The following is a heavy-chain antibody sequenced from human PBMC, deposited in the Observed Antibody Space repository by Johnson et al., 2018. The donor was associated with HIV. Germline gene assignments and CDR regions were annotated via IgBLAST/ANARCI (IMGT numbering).Heavy chain of an antibody. D-gene: IGHD2-21*01. CDR3: AKGDPVEGDVDEAFDI. Sequence: QVQLVEPGGGVVQPGRSPRLSCAASGFPFSSYAMHWVRQAPAQGLEWVAVISSDALTKHSADSAKARFTISRDNSKNTLYLQMNSLRAEDTAVYYCAKGDPVEGDVDEAFDIRGQGTMVTVSS. CDR1: GFPFSSYA. CDR2: ISSDALTK. J-gene: IGHJ3*02. V-gene: IGHV3-30-3*01.